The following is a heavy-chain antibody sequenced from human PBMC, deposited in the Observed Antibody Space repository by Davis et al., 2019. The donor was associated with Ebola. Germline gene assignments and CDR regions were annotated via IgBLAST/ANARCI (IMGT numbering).Heavy chain of an antibody. CDR1: GDSISSSNW. V-gene: IGHV4-4*02. Sequence: SETLSLTCAVSGDSISSSNWWSWVRQPPGKGLEWIGEIYHSGSTNYNPSLKSRVTISVDTSKNQFSLKLSSVTAADTAVYYCVLWLVPYFDYWGQGTLVTVSS. D-gene: IGHD6-19*01. J-gene: IGHJ4*02. CDR2: IYHSGST. CDR3: VLWLVPYFDY.